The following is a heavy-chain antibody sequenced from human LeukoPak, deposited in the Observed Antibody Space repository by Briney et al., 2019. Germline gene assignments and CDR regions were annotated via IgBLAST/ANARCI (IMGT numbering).Heavy chain of an antibody. CDR1: GGSFSGYY. D-gene: IGHD6-19*01. V-gene: IGHV4-34*01. CDR3: ARVGSGCPEDY. Sequence: SETLSLTCAVYGGSFSGYYWSWIRQPPGKGLEWIGEINHSGSTNYNPSLKSRVTISVDTSKNQFSLKLRSVTTADTAVYYCARVGSGCPEDYWGQGTLVTVSS. CDR2: INHSGST. J-gene: IGHJ4*02.